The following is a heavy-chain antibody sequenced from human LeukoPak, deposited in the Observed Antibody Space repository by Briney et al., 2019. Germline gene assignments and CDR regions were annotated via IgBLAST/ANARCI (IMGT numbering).Heavy chain of an antibody. D-gene: IGHD6-19*01. CDR2: IHTSGST. Sequence: SETLSLTCTVSGGSISNYHWSWIRQPAGKGLEWIGQIHTSGSTNYNPPLKSRVTMSIDTTEDQVSLTIRSVTAADTAFYYCARRDISSGWSFNYWGQGTLVTVSP. CDR3: ARRDISSGWSFNY. CDR1: GGSISNYH. J-gene: IGHJ4*02. V-gene: IGHV4-4*07.